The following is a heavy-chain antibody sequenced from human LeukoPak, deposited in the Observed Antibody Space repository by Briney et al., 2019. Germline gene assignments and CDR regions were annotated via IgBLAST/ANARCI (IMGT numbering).Heavy chain of an antibody. Sequence: ASVKVPCKASGYTFTSYGISWVRQAPGQGLEWMGWISAYNGNTNYAQKLQGRVTMTTDTSTSTAYMELRSLRSDDTAVYYCARARRQALLEWLDYYYYGMDVWGQGTTVTVSS. CDR2: ISAYNGNT. CDR3: ARARRQALLEWLDYYYYGMDV. D-gene: IGHD3-3*02. J-gene: IGHJ6*02. CDR1: GYTFTSYG. V-gene: IGHV1-18*01.